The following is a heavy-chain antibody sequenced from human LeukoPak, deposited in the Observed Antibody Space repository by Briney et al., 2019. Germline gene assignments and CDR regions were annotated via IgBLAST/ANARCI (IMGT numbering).Heavy chain of an antibody. J-gene: IGHJ4*02. CDR2: IYAGGAT. Sequence: GGSLRLSCAASGFTVSSNYMSWVRQAPGKGLEWVSFIYAGGATYYADSVRGRFTISRDNSKNTLYLQMNSLRAEDTAVYYCAKDLYSSGFTQFDYWGQGTLVTVSS. CDR3: AKDLYSSGFTQFDY. V-gene: IGHV3-53*01. D-gene: IGHD6-19*01. CDR1: GFTVSSNY.